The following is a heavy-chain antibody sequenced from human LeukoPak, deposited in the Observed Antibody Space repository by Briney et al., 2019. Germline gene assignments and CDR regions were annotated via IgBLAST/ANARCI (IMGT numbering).Heavy chain of an antibody. V-gene: IGHV3-23*01. J-gene: IGHJ4*02. CDR1: GFTFSSYA. D-gene: IGHD3-22*01. CDR3: AKFSDSSGYYDGYFDY. CDR2: ISGSGGST. Sequence: GGSLRLSCAASGFTFSSYAMSWVRQAPGKGLEWVSAISGSGGSTYYADSVKGRFTISRDNSKNTLYLQMNSLRAEDTAVYYCAKFSDSSGYYDGYFDYWGQGTLVTVSS.